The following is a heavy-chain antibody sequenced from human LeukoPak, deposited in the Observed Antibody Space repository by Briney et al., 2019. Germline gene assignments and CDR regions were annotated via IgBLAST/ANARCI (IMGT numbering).Heavy chain of an antibody. CDR1: GGSFSGYY. Sequence: SETLSLTCAVYGGSFSGYYWSWIRQPPGKGLEWIGKIHHSGSTDYNPSLKSRVTISVDTSTNQFPLKLSSVTAADTAVYYCARFLQLDFDYWGQGTLVTVSS. J-gene: IGHJ4*02. CDR2: IHHSGST. V-gene: IGHV4-34*01. CDR3: ARFLQLDFDY. D-gene: IGHD5-18*01.